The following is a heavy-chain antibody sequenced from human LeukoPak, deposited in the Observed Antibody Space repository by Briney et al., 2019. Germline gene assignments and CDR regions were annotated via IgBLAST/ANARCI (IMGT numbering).Heavy chain of an antibody. CDR1: GGSFSGYY. CDR3: ARHRGGAPPTFDY. V-gene: IGHV4-34*01. J-gene: IGHJ4*02. D-gene: IGHD1-26*01. Sequence: SETLSLTCAVYGGSFSGYYWSWIRQPPGKGLEWIGEINHSGSTNYNPSLKSRVTMSVDTSKNQFSLKLSSVTAADTAVYYCARHRGGAPPTFDYWAREPWSPSP. CDR2: INHSGST.